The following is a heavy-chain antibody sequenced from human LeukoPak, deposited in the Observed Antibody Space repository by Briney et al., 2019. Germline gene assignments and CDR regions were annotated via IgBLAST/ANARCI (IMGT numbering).Heavy chain of an antibody. Sequence: SETLSLTCTVYAGSISSYYWGWIRQPPGQGLEWIVYVYYTGTTNSNPSLESRATIPETTSRTQFTLKLTSVTAADTAVYYCARHYAVPVIGHGMGVWGQGPTATVSS. CDR1: AGSISSYY. V-gene: IGHV4-59*08. J-gene: IGHJ6*02. CDR2: VYYTGTT. CDR3: ARHYAVPVIGHGMGV. D-gene: IGHD3-16*01.